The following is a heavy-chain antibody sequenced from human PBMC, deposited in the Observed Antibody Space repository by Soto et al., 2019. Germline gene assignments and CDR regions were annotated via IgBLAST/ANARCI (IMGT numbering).Heavy chain of an antibody. CDR3: AKDLQRYCISTSCPIEP. CDR2: ISYDGSNK. V-gene: IGHV3-30*18. CDR1: GFTFSSYG. D-gene: IGHD2-2*01. Sequence: GGSLRLSCAASGFTFSSYGMHWVRQAPGKGLERVAVISYDGSNKYYADSVKGRFTISRDNSKNTLYLQMNSLRAEDTAVYYCAKDLQRYCISTSCPIEPWGQGTLVTVSS. J-gene: IGHJ5*02.